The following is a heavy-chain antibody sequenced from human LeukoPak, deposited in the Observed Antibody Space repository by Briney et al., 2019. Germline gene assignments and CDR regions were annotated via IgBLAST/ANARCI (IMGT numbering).Heavy chain of an antibody. D-gene: IGHD5-24*01. J-gene: IGHJ4*02. CDR3: ARDTGDGYNYAFDY. CDR1: GYSISSGYY. CDR2: IYHSGST. V-gene: IGHV4-38-2*02. Sequence: PSETLSLTCTVSGYSISSGYYWGWIRQPPGKGLEWIGSIYHSGSTYYNLSLKSRVTISVDTSKNQFSLKLSSVTAADTAVYYCARDTGDGYNYAFDYWGQGTLVTVSS.